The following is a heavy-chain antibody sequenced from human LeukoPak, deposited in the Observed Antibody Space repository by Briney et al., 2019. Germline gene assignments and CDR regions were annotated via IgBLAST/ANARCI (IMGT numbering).Heavy chain of an antibody. CDR3: ARRNYGGTLDY. CDR1: GGSFSGYY. V-gene: IGHV4-34*01. Sequence: KPSETLSLTCAVYGGSFSGYYWSWIRQPPGKGLEWIGEINHSGSTNYNPSLKSRVTISVDTSKNQFSLKLSSVTAADTAVYYCARRNYGGTLDYWGQGTLVTISS. J-gene: IGHJ4*02. D-gene: IGHD4-23*01. CDR2: INHSGST.